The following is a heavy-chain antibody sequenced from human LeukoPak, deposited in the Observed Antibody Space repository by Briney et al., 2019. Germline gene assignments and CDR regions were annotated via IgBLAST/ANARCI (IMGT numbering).Heavy chain of an antibody. CDR2: LSYDGSEK. CDR3: AKYGSGSDYYYYGMDV. D-gene: IGHD3-10*01. CDR1: GFSFSTYA. Sequence: PGRPLRLSCAASGFSFSTYAMHWVRQAPGKGLEWVALLSYDGSEKFYADSVKGRFTISRDNSKNTVDLQMNSLRPEDTAVYYCAKYGSGSDYYYYGMDVWGQGTTVTVSS. V-gene: IGHV3-30*18. J-gene: IGHJ6*02.